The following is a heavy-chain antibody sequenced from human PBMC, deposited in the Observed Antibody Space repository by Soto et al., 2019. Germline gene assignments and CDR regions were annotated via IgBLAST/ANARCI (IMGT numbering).Heavy chain of an antibody. CDR2: IKQDGSEK. CDR3: AREWSRYHDAFDI. D-gene: IGHD3-3*01. Sequence: GGSLRLSCAASGFTFSSYWMSWVRQAPGKGLEWVANIKQDGSEKYYVDSVKGRFTISRDNAKNSLYLQMNSLRAEDTAVYYCAREWSRYHDAFDIWGQGTMVTVSS. J-gene: IGHJ3*02. CDR1: GFTFSSYW. V-gene: IGHV3-7*01.